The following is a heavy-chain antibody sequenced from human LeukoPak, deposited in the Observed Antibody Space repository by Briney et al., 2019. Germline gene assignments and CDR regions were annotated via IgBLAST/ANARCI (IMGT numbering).Heavy chain of an antibody. J-gene: IGHJ4*02. CDR1: GYTFANYV. Sequence: GASVKVSCRASGYTFANYVVGWVRQAPGQGLEWMGWINTYNGDRNYAQNLQDRVTMTTDTSTTTAYMELRSLKSDDTAVYYCARGAARLSIFDYWGQGTLITVSS. CDR3: ARGAARLSIFDY. V-gene: IGHV1-18*01. D-gene: IGHD6-6*01. CDR2: INTYNGDR.